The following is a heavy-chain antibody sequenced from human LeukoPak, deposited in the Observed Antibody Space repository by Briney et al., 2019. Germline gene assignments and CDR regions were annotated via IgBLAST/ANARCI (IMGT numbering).Heavy chain of an antibody. CDR2: ISACNGNS. D-gene: IGHD1-14*01. V-gene: IGHV1-18*01. CDR1: GYTFTSNG. CDR3: VRGIDPNRMGPCGYELNY. J-gene: IGHJ4*02. Sequence: ASVKVSCKCSGYTFTSNGISWVRQAPGQGLEWMGWISACNGNSNYAQNLQGRVSITTDTSTSTAYMELRSLRSDDTAVCYCVRGIDPNRMGPCGYELNYWGQGTLVTASS.